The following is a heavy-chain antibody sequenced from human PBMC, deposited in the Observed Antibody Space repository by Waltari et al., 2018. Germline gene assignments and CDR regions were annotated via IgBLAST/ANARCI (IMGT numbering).Heavy chain of an antibody. CDR3: ARHFSSSSWYAEYFQH. Sequence: LQLQESGPGLVTPSEPLSLTCTVSGGSISSSSYYWGCISQPPGKGLEWIGSIYYSGSTYYNPSLKSRVTISVDTSKNQFSLKLSSVTAADTAVYYCARHFSSSSWYAEYFQHWGQGTLVTVSS. D-gene: IGHD6-13*01. CDR2: IYYSGST. CDR1: GGSISSSSYY. V-gene: IGHV4-39*01. J-gene: IGHJ1*01.